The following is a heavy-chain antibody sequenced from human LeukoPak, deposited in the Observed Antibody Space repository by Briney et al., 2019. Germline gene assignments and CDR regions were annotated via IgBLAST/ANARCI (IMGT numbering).Heavy chain of an antibody. Sequence: ASVKVSCKASGGTFSSYAISWVRQAPGQGLEWMGGISAYNSNTNYAQKLQGRVTMTTDTSTSTAYMELRSLRSDDTAVYYCARGRYCSSTSCQFFDYWGQGTLVTVSS. D-gene: IGHD2-2*01. CDR2: ISAYNSNT. J-gene: IGHJ4*02. V-gene: IGHV1-18*01. CDR3: ARGRYCSSTSCQFFDY. CDR1: GGTFSSYA.